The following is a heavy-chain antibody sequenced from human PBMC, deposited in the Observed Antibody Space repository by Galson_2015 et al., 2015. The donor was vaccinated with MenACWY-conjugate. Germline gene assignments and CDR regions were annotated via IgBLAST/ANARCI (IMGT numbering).Heavy chain of an antibody. CDR2: IDPVDSNT. Sequence: QSGAEVKKPGESLKISCKGTGYSFTNYWIAWVRQMPGKGLEWMGLIDPVDSNTRYSPSFQGQVTISADKSISTAYLQWTSLRASDAGMYCCARHPPGGRGMDVSGQGTAVTVSS. V-gene: IGHV5-51*01. J-gene: IGHJ6*02. D-gene: IGHD1-26*01. CDR1: GYSFTNYW. CDR3: ARHPPGGRGMDV.